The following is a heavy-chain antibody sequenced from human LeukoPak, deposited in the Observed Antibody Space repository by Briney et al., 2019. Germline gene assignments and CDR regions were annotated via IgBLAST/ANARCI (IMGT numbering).Heavy chain of an antibody. D-gene: IGHD3-10*01. V-gene: IGHV3-23*01. J-gene: IGHJ4*02. CDR2: STVGGTNT. Sequence: PGGSLRLSCAASGFTLSSYAMSWVRQAPGTGLEWVSGSTVGGTNTHYADSVKGRFTISRDNSKNTLYLQMNSLRAEDTAVYYCAKDYYYGSGSYYTEFDYWGQGTLVTVSS. CDR1: GFTLSSYA. CDR3: AKDYYYGSGSYYTEFDY.